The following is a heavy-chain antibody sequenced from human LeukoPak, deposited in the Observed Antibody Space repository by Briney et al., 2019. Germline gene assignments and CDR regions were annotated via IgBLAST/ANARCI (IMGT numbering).Heavy chain of an antibody. D-gene: IGHD4-17*01. CDR1: GYRFTSYA. CDR2: ISAYNGNT. CDR3: AREADYGDYPDY. J-gene: IGHJ4*02. Sequence: ASVKVSCKASGYRFTSYAISWVRQAPGQGLEWMGWISAYNGNTNYAQKLQGRVTMTTDTSTSTAYMELSRLRSDDTAVYYCAREADYGDYPDYWGQGTLVTVSS. V-gene: IGHV1-18*01.